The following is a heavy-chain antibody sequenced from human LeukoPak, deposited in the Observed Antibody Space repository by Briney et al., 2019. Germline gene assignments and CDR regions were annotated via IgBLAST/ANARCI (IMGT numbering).Heavy chain of an antibody. CDR1: GFTFSSYA. Sequence: GGSLRLSCAASGFTFSSYAMHWVRQAPGKGLEWVAVISYDGSNKYYADSVKGRFTISRDNSKNTLYLQMNSLRAEDTAVYYCAKVSEYSSSWFGHFDYWGQGTLVTVSS. CDR2: ISYDGSNK. CDR3: AKVSEYSSSWFGHFDY. J-gene: IGHJ4*02. V-gene: IGHV3-30-3*01. D-gene: IGHD6-13*01.